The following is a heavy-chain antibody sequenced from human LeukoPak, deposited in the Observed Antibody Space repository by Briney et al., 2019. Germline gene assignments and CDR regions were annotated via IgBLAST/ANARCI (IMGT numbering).Heavy chain of an antibody. D-gene: IGHD3-22*01. CDR2: IYYSGST. J-gene: IGHJ4*02. V-gene: IGHV4-39*01. CDR1: GGSISSSSYY. Sequence: SETLSLTCTVSGGSISSSSYYWRWIRQPPGKGLEWIGSIYYSGSTYYNLSLKSRVTISVDTSKNQFSLKLSSVTAADTAVYYCELNYYDSSGYYEFDYWGQGTLVTVSS. CDR3: ELNYYDSSGYYEFDY.